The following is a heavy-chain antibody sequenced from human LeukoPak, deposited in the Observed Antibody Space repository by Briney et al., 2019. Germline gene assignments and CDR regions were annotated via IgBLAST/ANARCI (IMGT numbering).Heavy chain of an antibody. CDR3: ARAPRIVGATKIYYYYYMDV. Sequence: SVKVSCKASGGTFSSYAISWVRQAPGQGLEWMGRIIPILGIANYAQKFQGRVTITADKSTSTAYMELSSLRSEDTAVYYCARAPRIVGATKIYYYYYMDVWGKGTTVTVSS. CDR1: GGTFSSYA. D-gene: IGHD1-26*01. J-gene: IGHJ6*03. CDR2: IIPILGIA. V-gene: IGHV1-69*04.